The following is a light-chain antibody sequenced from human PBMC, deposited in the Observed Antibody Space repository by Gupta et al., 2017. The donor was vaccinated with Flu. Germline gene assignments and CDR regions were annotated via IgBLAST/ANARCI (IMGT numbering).Light chain of an antibody. V-gene: IGKV2-30*02. CDR2: KVS. CDR3: RLATHYLST. CDR1: QSRVHSDGNTY. J-gene: IGKJ2*01. Sequence: VTLGQPASISCRSSQSRVHSDGNTYLNWFQQRPGRSPRRLIYKVSNRDSAVLDRFSGSGSGSDFTLKIIRMVAEDVGVYYCRLATHYLSTFGQGTKMEIK.